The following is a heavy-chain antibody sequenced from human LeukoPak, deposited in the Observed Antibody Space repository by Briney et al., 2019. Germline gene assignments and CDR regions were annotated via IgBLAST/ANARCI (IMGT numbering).Heavy chain of an antibody. CDR2: INNDGGST. CDR1: GFTFSHYW. J-gene: IGHJ4*02. D-gene: IGHD6-19*01. Sequence: GGSLRLSCAASGFTFSHYWMHWVRQVPGKGLVWVSHINNDGGSTTYADSVKGRFTISRDNAKNTLYLQMNSLRAEDTAVYYCARERSGWLFDYWGQGTLVTVSS. CDR3: ARERSGWLFDY. V-gene: IGHV3-74*01.